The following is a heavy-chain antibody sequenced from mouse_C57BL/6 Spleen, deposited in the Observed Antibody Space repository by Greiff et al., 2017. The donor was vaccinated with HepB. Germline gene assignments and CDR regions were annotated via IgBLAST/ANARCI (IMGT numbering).Heavy chain of an antibody. V-gene: IGHV1-53*01. J-gene: IGHJ2*01. CDR3: AGGNLWGDFDY. CDR2: INPSNGGT. D-gene: IGHD1-1*02. Sequence: QVQLQQPGTELVKPGASVKLSCKASGYTFTRYWMHWVNQRPGQGLEWIGNINPSNGGTNYNEKFKSKATLTVDKDTSTAYMQLSSLTSEDSTVYYCAGGNLWGDFDYWGQGTTLTVSS. CDR1: GYTFTRYW.